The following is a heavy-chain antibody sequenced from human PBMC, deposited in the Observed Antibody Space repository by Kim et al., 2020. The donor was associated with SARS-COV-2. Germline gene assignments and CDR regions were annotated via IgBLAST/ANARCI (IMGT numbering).Heavy chain of an antibody. V-gene: IGHV4-39*01. D-gene: IGHD3-10*01. Sequence: SETLSLTCTVSGGSISSSSYYWGWIRQPPGKGLEWIGSIYYSGSTYYNPSLKSRVTISVDTSKNQFSLKLSSVTAADTAVYYCARQRRDRAYGSGSYYIDYWGQGTLVTVSS. CDR3: ARQRRDRAYGSGSYYIDY. J-gene: IGHJ4*02. CDR2: IYYSGST. CDR1: GGSISSSSYY.